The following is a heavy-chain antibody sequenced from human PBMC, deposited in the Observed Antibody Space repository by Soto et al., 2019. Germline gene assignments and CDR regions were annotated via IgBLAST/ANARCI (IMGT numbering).Heavy chain of an antibody. CDR3: ARGVSPQSGDFWSDGYYVPFDY. Sequence: QVQLQQWGAGLLKPSETLSLTCAVYGGSFSGYYWSWIRQPPGKGLEWIGEINHSGSTNYNPSLKSRVTISVDTSKNQFSLKLSSVTAADTAVYYCARGVSPQSGDFWSDGYYVPFDYWGRGTLVTVSS. CDR2: INHSGST. V-gene: IGHV4-34*01. CDR1: GGSFSGYY. D-gene: IGHD3-3*01. J-gene: IGHJ4*02.